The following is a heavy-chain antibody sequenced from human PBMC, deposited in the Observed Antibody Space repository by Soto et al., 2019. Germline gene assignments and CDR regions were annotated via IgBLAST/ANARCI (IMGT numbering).Heavy chain of an antibody. CDR2: ISSSSSYI. Sequence: GGSLRLSCAASGFTFSSYSMNWVRQAPGKGLGWVSSISSSSSYIYYADSLKGRFTISRDNAKNSLYLQMNSLRAEDTAVYYCARDALVYATNWFDPCGQGTLVTLSS. V-gene: IGHV3-21*01. CDR3: ARDALVYATNWFDP. D-gene: IGHD2-8*01. CDR1: GFTFSSYS. J-gene: IGHJ5*02.